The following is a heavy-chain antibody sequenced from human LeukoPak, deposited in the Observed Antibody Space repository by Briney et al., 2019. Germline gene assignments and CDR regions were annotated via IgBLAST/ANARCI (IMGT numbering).Heavy chain of an antibody. Sequence: GGSLRLSCEVSGFTFRTSWMHWVRQAPGGGLVWVSRMNSDGTTINYADSVKGRFTTSRDNAKNTLYLQMNSLRAEDTAVYYCARGGNYYLDYWGQGTLATVS. CDR3: ARGGNYYLDY. CDR2: MNSDGTTI. CDR1: GFTFRTSW. D-gene: IGHD2/OR15-2a*01. J-gene: IGHJ4*02. V-gene: IGHV3-74*01.